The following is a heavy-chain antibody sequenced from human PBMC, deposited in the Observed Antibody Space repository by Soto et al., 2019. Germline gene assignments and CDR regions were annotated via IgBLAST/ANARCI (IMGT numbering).Heavy chain of an antibody. CDR1: GYTLTELS. CDR3: ATDGLMLRGGMDF. D-gene: IGHD3-16*01. V-gene: IGHV1-24*01. Sequence: ASVKVSCKVSGYTLTELSMHWVRQAPGKGLEWMGGFDPEDDETIYAQKFQGRVTMTEDTSTDTAYMELSSLRSEDTAVYYCATDGLMLRGGMDFRGQRTTDTVSS. J-gene: IGHJ6*02. CDR2: FDPEDDET.